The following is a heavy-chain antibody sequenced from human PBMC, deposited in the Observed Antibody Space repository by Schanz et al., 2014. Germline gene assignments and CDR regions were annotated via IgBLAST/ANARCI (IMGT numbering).Heavy chain of an antibody. CDR3: ARPRFDYGEVDY. CDR2: ISYDGRNK. CDR1: GFTFSSYG. J-gene: IGHJ4*02. V-gene: IGHV3-30*19. D-gene: IGHD4-17*01. Sequence: VQLLESGGGLVQPGGSLRLSCAASGFTFSSYGMHWVRQAPGKGLEWVAVISYDGRNKYYADSVRGRFTISRDRFQNTLYLRMSSLRAEDTAVYYCARPRFDYGEVDYWGQGTLXTVSS.